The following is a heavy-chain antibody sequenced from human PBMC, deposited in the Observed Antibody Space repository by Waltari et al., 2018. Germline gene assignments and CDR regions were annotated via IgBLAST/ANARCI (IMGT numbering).Heavy chain of an antibody. V-gene: IGHV3-48*01. CDR3: ARDLRALSRGSHYYGMDV. Sequence: EVLLVESGGGLVQPGGSLRLACAASAFAFISFSINWVRQHPGRGLAWGSYSSSSSRTIYYEESVKGRFTISRDNAKNSLYLQMNSLRAEDTAVYYCARDLRALSRGSHYYGMDVWGQGTTVTVSS. J-gene: IGHJ6*02. CDR2: SSSSSRTI. D-gene: IGHD2-2*01. CDR1: AFAFISFS.